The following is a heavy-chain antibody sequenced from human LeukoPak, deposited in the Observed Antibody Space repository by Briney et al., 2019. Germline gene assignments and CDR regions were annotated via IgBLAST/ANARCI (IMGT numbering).Heavy chain of an antibody. CDR2: IYSGGST. J-gene: IGHJ4*02. D-gene: IGHD3-10*01. Sequence: GGSLRLSCAASGFTVSSNYMSWVRQAPGKGLEWVSVIYSGGSTYYADSVKGRFTISRDNSKNTLYLQMNSLRAEDTAVYYCAKDSSRRGVMGYFDYWGQGTLVTVSS. V-gene: IGHV3-66*01. CDR1: GFTVSSNY. CDR3: AKDSSRRGVMGYFDY.